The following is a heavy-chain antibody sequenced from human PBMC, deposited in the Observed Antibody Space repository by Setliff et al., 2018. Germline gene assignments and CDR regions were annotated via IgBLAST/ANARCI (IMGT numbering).Heavy chain of an antibody. Sequence: ASVKVSCKASGYTFTSYFIHWVRQAPGQGLEWMGIINPSGGSTSYAQKFQGRVTMTRDTSTRTVYMELSSLRSEDTAMYYCARGPYGSGRHGWFDPWGQGTPVTVSS. CDR1: GYTFTSYF. V-gene: IGHV1-46*01. CDR2: INPSGGST. CDR3: ARGPYGSGRHGWFDP. D-gene: IGHD3-10*01. J-gene: IGHJ5*02.